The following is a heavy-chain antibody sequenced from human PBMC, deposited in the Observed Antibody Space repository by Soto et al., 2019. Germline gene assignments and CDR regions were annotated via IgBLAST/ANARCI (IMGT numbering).Heavy chain of an antibody. CDR2: ISYDGGNK. V-gene: IGHV3-30-3*01. J-gene: IGHJ4*02. Sequence: QVQLVESGGGVVQPGRSLRLSCAASGFTFNNFAMHWVRQAPGKGLEWVALISYDGGNKYYDDSVKGRFTISRDNSKNTLYLQMNSLRPEDTAIYYGARDRGYCSGGSCYSHFWGQGTLVTVSS. CDR3: ARDRGYCSGGSCYSHF. D-gene: IGHD2-15*01. CDR1: GFTFNNFA.